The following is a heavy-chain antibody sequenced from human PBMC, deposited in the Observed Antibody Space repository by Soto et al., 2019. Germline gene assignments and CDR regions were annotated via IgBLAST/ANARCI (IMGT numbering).Heavy chain of an antibody. CDR1: GGSVSSGSYY. D-gene: IGHD4-17*01. CDR3: ARERVLYGDYLGDFDY. CDR2: IYYSGST. Sequence: QVQLQESGPGLVKPSETLSLTCTVSGGSVSSGSYYWSWIRQPPGKGLEWIGYIYYSGSTNYNPSLKSRVTISVDTSKNQFSLKLSSVTAADTAVYYCARERVLYGDYLGDFDYWGQGTLVTVSS. V-gene: IGHV4-61*01. J-gene: IGHJ4*02.